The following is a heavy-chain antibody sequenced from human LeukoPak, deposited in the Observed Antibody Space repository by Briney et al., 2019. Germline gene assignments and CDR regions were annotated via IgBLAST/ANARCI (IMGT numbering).Heavy chain of an antibody. CDR2: IRYDGSNE. CDR1: GFTFSMYD. CDR3: ARGGGYGFDYPLDY. Sequence: GGSLRLSCTTSGFTFSMYDMHWVRQAPGKGLEWVAVIRYDGSNEDYLDSVKGRFTISRDNAKTTLDLRMNSLRAEDTAVYYCARGGGYGFDYPLDYWGQGSLVIVSS. D-gene: IGHD3-9*01. V-gene: IGHV3-33*01. J-gene: IGHJ4*02.